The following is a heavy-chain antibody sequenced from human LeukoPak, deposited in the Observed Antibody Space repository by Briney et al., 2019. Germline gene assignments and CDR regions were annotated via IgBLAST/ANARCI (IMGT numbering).Heavy chain of an antibody. CDR2: IIPIFGTA. V-gene: IGHV1-69*05. Sequence: GSSVKVSCTASGGTFSSYAISWVRQAPGQGLEWMGGIIPIFGTANYAQKFQGRVTMTRDTSTSTVYMELSSLGSEDTAVYYCAREAAAGRGFDPWGQGTLVTVSS. D-gene: IGHD6-13*01. J-gene: IGHJ5*02. CDR1: GGTFSSYA. CDR3: AREAAAGRGFDP.